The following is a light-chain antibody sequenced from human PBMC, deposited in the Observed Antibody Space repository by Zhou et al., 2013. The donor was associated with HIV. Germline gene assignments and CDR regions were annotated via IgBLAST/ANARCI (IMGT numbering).Light chain of an antibody. V-gene: IGKV1-39*01. J-gene: IGKJ1*01. Sequence: DIQMTQSPSSLSASVGDRVTITCRASQSITSYLNWYQQKPGKAPNLLIYAASSLQSGVPSRFSGSGSGTDFTLTISRLEPEDFAVYYCQQYDTSPRTFGQGTRVEI. CDR1: QSITSY. CDR3: QQYDTSPRT. CDR2: AAS.